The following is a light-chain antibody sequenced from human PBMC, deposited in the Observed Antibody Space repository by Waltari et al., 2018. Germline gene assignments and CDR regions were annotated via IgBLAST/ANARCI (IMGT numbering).Light chain of an antibody. CDR3: MQGSNWPPT. CDR2: KVS. J-gene: IGKJ1*01. Sequence: IMTQSPVSLAVTLRQPASISCKSNQSLVFSDGNTYLNWFHQRPGQSPGRLIYKVSHRDSGVPDRFSGSGSDTDFTLKISRVEAGDLGTYYCMQGSNWPPTFGQGTRVDLK. CDR1: QSLVFSDGNTY. V-gene: IGKV2-30*01.